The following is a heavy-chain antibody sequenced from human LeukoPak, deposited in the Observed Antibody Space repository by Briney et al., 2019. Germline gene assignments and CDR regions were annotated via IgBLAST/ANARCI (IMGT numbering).Heavy chain of an antibody. CDR3: ATDSSGYKSFDY. V-gene: IGHV3-48*01. D-gene: IGHD3-22*01. J-gene: IGHJ4*02. CDR2: ITRSSTTI. Sequence: GGSLRLSCAASGFSFSTYNMNWVRQAPGKGLEWISYITRSSTTILYADSVKGRFTISRDNAKNSLYLQMISLRAEDTAVYYCATDSSGYKSFDYWGQGTLVTVSS. CDR1: GFSFSTYN.